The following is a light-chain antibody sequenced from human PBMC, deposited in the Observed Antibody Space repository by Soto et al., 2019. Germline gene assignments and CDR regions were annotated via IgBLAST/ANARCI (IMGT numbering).Light chain of an antibody. Sequence: QSVLTQPRSVSGSPGQSVTISCTGSSSDVGGYKYVSWYQHHPGQVPKLMIYDVSERPSGVPDRFSGSKSGNTASLTISGLQAEDEADYYCCSYAGRYSYVFGSGTKVTVL. CDR1: SSDVGGYKY. J-gene: IGLJ1*01. CDR2: DVS. CDR3: CSYAGRYSYV. V-gene: IGLV2-11*01.